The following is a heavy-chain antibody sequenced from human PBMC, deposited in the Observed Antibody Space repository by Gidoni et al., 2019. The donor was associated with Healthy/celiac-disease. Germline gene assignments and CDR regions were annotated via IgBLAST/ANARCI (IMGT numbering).Heavy chain of an antibody. CDR1: GFTFSSYG. D-gene: IGHD6-19*01. CDR3: ARDGERWLQWLVPCDY. Sequence: SLRLSCAASGFTFSSYGMHWVRQAPGKGLEWVAVIWYDGSNKYYADSVKGRFTISRDNSKNTLYLQMNSLRAEDTAVYYCARDGERWLQWLVPCDYWGQGTLVTVSS. CDR2: IWYDGSNK. J-gene: IGHJ4*02. V-gene: IGHV3-33*01.